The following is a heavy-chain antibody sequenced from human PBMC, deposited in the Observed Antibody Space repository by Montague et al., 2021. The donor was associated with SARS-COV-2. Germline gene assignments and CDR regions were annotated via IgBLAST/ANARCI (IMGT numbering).Heavy chain of an antibody. CDR1: GGSIGTYY. CDR3: ARDNYGDWGYYGLDV. Sequence: SETLSLTCTVSGGSIGTYYWNWIRQSPGKGLEWFGYIYYTGSTKYSPSLKSRVTISMDTSRDQLSLRLKSVTAAGTAVYYCARDNYGDWGYYGLDVWGQGTTVIVSS. J-gene: IGHJ6*02. CDR2: IYYTGST. D-gene: IGHD4-17*01. V-gene: IGHV4-59*01.